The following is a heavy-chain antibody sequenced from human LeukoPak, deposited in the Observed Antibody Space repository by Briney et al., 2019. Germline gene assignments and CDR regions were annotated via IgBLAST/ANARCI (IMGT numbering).Heavy chain of an antibody. CDR3: ARPLRYFDWSHYYYYYGMDV. V-gene: IGHV3-30-3*01. D-gene: IGHD3-9*01. CDR1: GVTLSSYA. J-gene: IGHJ6*02. CDR2: ISYDGSNK. Sequence: GSLRLSCAASGVTLSSYAMSWARQAPGKGLEWVAVISYDGSNKYYADSVRGRFTISRDNSKNTLYLQMNSLRAEDTAVYYCARPLRYFDWSHYYYYYGMDVWGQGTTVTVSS.